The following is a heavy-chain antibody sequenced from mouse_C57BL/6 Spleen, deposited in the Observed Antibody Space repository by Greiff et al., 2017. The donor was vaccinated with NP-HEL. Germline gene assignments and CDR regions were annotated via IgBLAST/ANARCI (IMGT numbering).Heavy chain of an antibody. Sequence: QVQLQQPGTELVKPGASVKLSCKASGYTFTSYWMHWVKQRPGQGLEWIGNINPSNGGTNYNEKFKSKATLTVDKSSSTAYMQRSSLTSEDSAVYYCARWDYYGSSYRYFDVWGTGTTVTVSS. CDR2: INPSNGGT. J-gene: IGHJ1*03. CDR3: ARWDYYGSSYRYFDV. CDR1: GYTFTSYW. V-gene: IGHV1-53*01. D-gene: IGHD1-1*01.